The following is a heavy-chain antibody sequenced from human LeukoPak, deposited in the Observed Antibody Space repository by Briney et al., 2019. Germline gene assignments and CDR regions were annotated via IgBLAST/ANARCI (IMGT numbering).Heavy chain of an antibody. CDR2: IYYSGST. CDR3: ARQVTMVRGVRNFDY. CDR1: GGSISSYY. V-gene: IGHV4-59*08. J-gene: IGHJ4*02. D-gene: IGHD3-10*01. Sequence: PSETLSLTCTVSGGSISSYYWSWIRQPPGKALEWIGYIYYSGSTNYNPSLKSRVTISADTSKNQFSLKLSSVTAADTAVYYCARQVTMVRGVRNFDYWGQGTLVTVSS.